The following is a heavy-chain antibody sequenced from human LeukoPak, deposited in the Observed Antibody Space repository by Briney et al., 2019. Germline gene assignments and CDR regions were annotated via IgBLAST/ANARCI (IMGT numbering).Heavy chain of an antibody. CDR1: GYPFRSNG. J-gene: IGHJ4*02. CDR2: IGADSANT. D-gene: IGHD1-26*01. V-gene: IGHV1-18*01. CDR3: ARDVLGATCGFDY. Sequence: VASVKVSCKASGYPFRSNGISWVRQAPGQGLEWMGWIGADSANTKYAQKLQGRVTMTADTSTTTVYMDLRSLRSDDTAVYYCARDVLGATCGFDYWGQGTLVTVSS.